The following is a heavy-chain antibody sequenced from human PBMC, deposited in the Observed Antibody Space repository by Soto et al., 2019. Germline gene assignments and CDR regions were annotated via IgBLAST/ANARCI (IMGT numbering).Heavy chain of an antibody. J-gene: IGHJ4*02. CDR1: GFTFSDHH. V-gene: IGHV3-72*01. D-gene: IGHD3-10*01. CDR3: ARDSRSGSGAAGGYFDY. CDR2: SSNKANSYTT. Sequence: EVQLVESGGGLVQPGGSLRLSCAGSGFTFSDHHIDWVRQAPGKGLEWLGRSSNKANSYTTEYATSVKGRFTISREDSENSLYLQMNSLKTEDTAVYYCARDSRSGSGAAGGYFDYWGQGTLVTVSS.